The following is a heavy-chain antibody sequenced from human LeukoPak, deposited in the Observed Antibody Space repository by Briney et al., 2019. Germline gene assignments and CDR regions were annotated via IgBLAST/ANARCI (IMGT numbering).Heavy chain of an antibody. Sequence: GASLRLSCAASGFTFSSYAMSWVRQAPGKGLEWVSAISSSGGSTYYADSVKGRFTISRDNSKNTLYLQMNSLRAEDTAVYYCAKTVIAAAGTALFDYWGQGTLVTVST. J-gene: IGHJ4*02. CDR3: AKTVIAAAGTALFDY. D-gene: IGHD6-13*01. CDR1: GFTFSSYA. V-gene: IGHV3-23*01. CDR2: ISSSGGST.